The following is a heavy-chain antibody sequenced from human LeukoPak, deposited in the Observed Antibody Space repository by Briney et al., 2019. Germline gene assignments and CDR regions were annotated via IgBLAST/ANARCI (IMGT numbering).Heavy chain of an antibody. D-gene: IGHD4-17*01. Sequence: SVKVSCKASGGTFSSYAISWVRQAPGQGLEWMGGIIPIFGTANYAQKFQGRVTITTDESTSTAYMELRSLRSDDTAVYYCARRGFYYGDFSLVYWGQGTLVTVSS. CDR3: ARRGFYYGDFSLVY. V-gene: IGHV1-69*05. CDR2: IIPIFGTA. CDR1: GGTFSSYA. J-gene: IGHJ4*02.